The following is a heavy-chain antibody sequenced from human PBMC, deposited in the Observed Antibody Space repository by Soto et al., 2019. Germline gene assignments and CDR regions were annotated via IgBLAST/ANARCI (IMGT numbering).Heavy chain of an antibody. Sequence: EVQLVESGGGLVKPGGSLRLSCAASGFTFSPYSMNWVRQAPGKGLEWVSSISSSSSYIYYADSVKGRFTISRDNAKNSLYLQMNRLRAEDTAVYYCARDPEGVTHYPYYGMDVWGQGTTVTVSS. CDR3: ARDPEGVTHYPYYGMDV. J-gene: IGHJ6*02. CDR1: GFTFSPYS. CDR2: ISSSSSYI. D-gene: IGHD2-21*02. V-gene: IGHV3-21*01.